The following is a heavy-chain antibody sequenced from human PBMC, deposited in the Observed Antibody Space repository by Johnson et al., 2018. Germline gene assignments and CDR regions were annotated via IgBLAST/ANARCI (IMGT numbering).Heavy chain of an antibody. CDR2: INSDGSST. Sequence: VQLQESGGGLVQPGGSLRLSCAASGFTFSSYWMHWVRQAPGKGLVWVSRINSDGSSTSYADSVKGRFTISRDNAKNTLYLQMNSLRAEDTAVYYCARETYGSGSYFGLYYYYYMDVWGKGTTVTVSS. J-gene: IGHJ6*03. CDR1: GFTFSSYW. V-gene: IGHV3-74*01. CDR3: ARETYGSGSYFGLYYYYYMDV. D-gene: IGHD3-10*01.